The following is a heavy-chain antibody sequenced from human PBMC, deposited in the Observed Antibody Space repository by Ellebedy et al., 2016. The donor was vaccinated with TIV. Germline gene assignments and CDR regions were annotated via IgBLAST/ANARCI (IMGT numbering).Heavy chain of an antibody. D-gene: IGHD2-8*01. CDR1: GFSLSTSGVG. J-gene: IGHJ6*02. V-gene: IGHV2-5*02. CDR3: AHSPGPYCTNGVCYIHYGMDV. CDR2: IYWDDDK. Sequence: SGPTLVKPTQTLTLTCTFSGFSLSTSGVGVGWIRQPPGKALEWLALIYWDDDKRYSPSLKSRLTITKDTSKNQVVLTMTNMDPVDTATYYCAHSPGPYCTNGVCYIHYGMDVWGQGTTVTVSS.